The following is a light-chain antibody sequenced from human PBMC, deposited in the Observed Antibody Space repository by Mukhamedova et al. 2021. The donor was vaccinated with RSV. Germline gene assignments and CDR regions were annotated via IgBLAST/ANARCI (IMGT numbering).Light chain of an antibody. CDR3: QQYNRWPS. Sequence: QSVGGNLAWYQQKLGQAPRLLIYDASTRATGIPARFSGSGSGAEFTLTISSLQSEDFAVYYCQQYNRWPSFGGGTKVEI. V-gene: IGKV3-15*01. CDR2: DAS. J-gene: IGKJ4*01. CDR1: QSVGGN.